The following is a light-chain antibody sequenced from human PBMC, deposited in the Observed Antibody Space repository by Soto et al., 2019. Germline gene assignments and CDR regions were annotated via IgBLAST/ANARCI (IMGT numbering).Light chain of an antibody. Sequence: ETGLTQSAATLSLSPGERATLSCRASESVGSFLAWYRQKPGQAPRLLIFDASNRATGIPVRFSGSGSGTEFTLTISSLQSEDFAIYYCQHYDHWPITFGQGTRLEIK. CDR3: QHYDHWPIT. J-gene: IGKJ5*01. CDR1: ESVGSF. V-gene: IGKV3-11*01. CDR2: DAS.